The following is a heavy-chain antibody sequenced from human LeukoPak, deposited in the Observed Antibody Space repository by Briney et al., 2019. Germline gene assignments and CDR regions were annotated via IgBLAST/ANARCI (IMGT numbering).Heavy chain of an antibody. CDR2: INHSGST. CDR1: GGSFSGYY. Sequence: SETLSLTCAVYGGSFSGYYWSWIRQPPGKGLEWIGEINHSGSTNYNPSLKSRVTISVDTSKNQFSLKLSSVTAADTAVYYCARGRSGWYGGNDYWGQGTLVTVSS. J-gene: IGHJ4*02. CDR3: ARGRSGWYGGNDY. D-gene: IGHD6-19*01. V-gene: IGHV4-34*01.